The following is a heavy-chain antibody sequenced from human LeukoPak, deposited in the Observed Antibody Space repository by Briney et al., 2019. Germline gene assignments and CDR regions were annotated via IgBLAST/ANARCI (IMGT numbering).Heavy chain of an antibody. CDR2: IYYSGST. CDR3: ARYANSPYYYYAMDV. J-gene: IGHJ6*02. V-gene: IGHV4-59*12. D-gene: IGHD4/OR15-4a*01. Sequence: PSETLSLTCTVSGGSIIGYYLSWIRQPPGKGVEWIGSIYYSGSTNYNPSLKSRVTISVETPKNQFSLKLSSVTAADTAVYYCARYANSPYYYYAMDVWGQGTTVTVSS. CDR1: GGSIIGYY.